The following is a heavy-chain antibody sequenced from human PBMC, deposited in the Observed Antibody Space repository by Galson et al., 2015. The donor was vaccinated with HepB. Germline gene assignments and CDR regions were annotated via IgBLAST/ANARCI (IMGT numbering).Heavy chain of an antibody. CDR1: GFSLTTSGMC. CDR3: ARTYYSYGMDV. CDR2: IDWDDDE. V-gene: IGHV2-70*11. Sequence: PALVKPTQTLTLTCTFSGFSLTTSGMCVSWIRQPPGKALEWLARIDWDDDEYYSTSLKTRHTTSKDTSKNQVVLTMTNMDPVDTATYYCARTYYSYGMDVWGQGTTVTVSS. J-gene: IGHJ6*02.